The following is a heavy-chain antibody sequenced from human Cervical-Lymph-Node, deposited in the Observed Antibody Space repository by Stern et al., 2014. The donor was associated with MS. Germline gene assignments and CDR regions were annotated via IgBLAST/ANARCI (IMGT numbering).Heavy chain of an antibody. CDR3: ARQTTAWASDV. D-gene: IGHD1-14*01. J-gene: IGHJ4*02. Sequence: EVQLVESGAELIRPGASLKISCKGSGYKFSIYWIAWVRQMPGNGLAWMGIIYPGDSETRCSPSVQGQVTMSADKSTSTAYLQWSSLNASDTAMYFCARQTTAWASDVWGQGTLVTVSS. CDR2: IYPGDSET. V-gene: IGHV5-51*01. CDR1: GYKFSIYW.